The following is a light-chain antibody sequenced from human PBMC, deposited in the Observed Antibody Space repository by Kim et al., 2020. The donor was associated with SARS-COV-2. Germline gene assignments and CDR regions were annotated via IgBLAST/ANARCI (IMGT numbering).Light chain of an antibody. CDR3: ASYRTGSTV. CDR2: DVI. V-gene: IGLV2-14*04. Sequence: SITISCTRTNRDVGGYDYVSWYQQHPGKAPKLIIYDVIQRPSGVSNRFSGSKSGNTASLTISGLQAEDEADYYCASYRTGSTVFGGGTQLTVL. J-gene: IGLJ2*01. CDR1: NRDVGGYDY.